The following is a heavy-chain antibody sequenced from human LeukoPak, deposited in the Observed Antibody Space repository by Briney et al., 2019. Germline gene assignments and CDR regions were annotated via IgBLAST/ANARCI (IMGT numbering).Heavy chain of an antibody. Sequence: GGSLRLSCAASGFTFSSYAMSWVRQAPGKGLEWVSAISGGGSTYYADSVKGRFTISRDNSKNTLYLQMNSLRAEDTAVYYCEGLSVTGGGQGTLVTVSS. D-gene: IGHD4-17*01. CDR2: ISGGGST. CDR1: GFTFSSYA. J-gene: IGHJ4*02. CDR3: EGLSVTG. V-gene: IGHV3-23*01.